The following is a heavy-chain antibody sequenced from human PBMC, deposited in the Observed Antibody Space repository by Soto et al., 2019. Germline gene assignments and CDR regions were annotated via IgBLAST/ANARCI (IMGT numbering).Heavy chain of an antibody. J-gene: IGHJ4*02. D-gene: IGHD6-19*01. CDR1: GGTFSSYA. Sequence: ASVKVSCKASGGTFSSYAISWVRQAPGQGLEWMGGIIPIFGTANYAQKFQGRVTITADESTSTAYMELSSLRSEDTAVYYCARYRTVAGPAYFDYWGQGTLVTVSS. CDR2: IIPIFGTA. CDR3: ARYRTVAGPAYFDY. V-gene: IGHV1-69*13.